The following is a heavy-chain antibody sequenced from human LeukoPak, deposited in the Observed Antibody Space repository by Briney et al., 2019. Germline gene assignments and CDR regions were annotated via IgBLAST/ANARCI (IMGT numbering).Heavy chain of an antibody. Sequence: GGSLRLSCAASGFTFSTYSMNWVRQAPGKGLEWVSYISYTNIIYYADSVKGRFTISRDNAKNSLYLQMNSLRAEDTALYYCAKASSTSRGGMDVWGQGTTVTVSS. CDR3: AKASSTSRGGMDV. V-gene: IGHV3-48*04. D-gene: IGHD3-10*01. CDR1: GFTFSTYS. J-gene: IGHJ6*02. CDR2: ISYTNII.